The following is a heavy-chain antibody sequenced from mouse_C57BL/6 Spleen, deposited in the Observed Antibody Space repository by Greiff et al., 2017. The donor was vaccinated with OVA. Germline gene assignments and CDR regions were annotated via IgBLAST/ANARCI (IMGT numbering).Heavy chain of an antibody. D-gene: IGHD1-1*01. Sequence: QVQLQHSGPELVKPGASVKISCKASGYAFSSSWMNWVKQRPGKGLEWIGRIYPGDGDTNYNGKFKGKATLTADKSSSTAYMQLSSLTSEDSAVYFCARSGITTVVADDYWGQGTTLTVSS. J-gene: IGHJ2*01. V-gene: IGHV1-82*01. CDR2: IYPGDGDT. CDR3: ARSGITTVVADDY. CDR1: GYAFSSSW.